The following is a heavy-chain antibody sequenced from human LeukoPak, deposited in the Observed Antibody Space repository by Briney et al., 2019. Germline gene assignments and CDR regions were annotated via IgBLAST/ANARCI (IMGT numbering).Heavy chain of an antibody. D-gene: IGHD5/OR15-5a*01. CDR2: IYHSGSP. Sequence: SETLSLTCTVSGYSISSGYYWGWIQQPPGKGLEWIGSIYHSGSPYYNPSLKSRVTISVDTSKNQFSLKLSSVTAADTAVYYCARDPLPTYWGQGTLVTVSS. J-gene: IGHJ4*02. V-gene: IGHV4-38-2*02. CDR3: ARDPLPTY. CDR1: GYSISSGYY.